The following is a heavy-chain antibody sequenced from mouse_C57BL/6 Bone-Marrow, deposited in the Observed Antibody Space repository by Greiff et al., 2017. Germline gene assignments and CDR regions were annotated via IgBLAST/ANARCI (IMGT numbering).Heavy chain of an antibody. CDR2: SRNKANDYTT. J-gene: IGHJ4*01. CDR1: GFTFSDFY. CDR3: ARDASSWYYGMDY. D-gene: IGHD6-1*01. Sequence: EVKLMESGGGLVQSGRSLRLSCATSGFTFSDFYMEWVRQAPGKGLEWIAASRNKANDYTTEYSASVNGRFIVSRDTSQSILYLQMNALRAEDTAIYYCARDASSWYYGMDYWGQGTSVTVSS. V-gene: IGHV7-1*01.